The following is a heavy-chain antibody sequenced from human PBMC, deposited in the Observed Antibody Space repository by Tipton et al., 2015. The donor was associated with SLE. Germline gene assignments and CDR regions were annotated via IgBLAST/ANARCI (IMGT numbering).Heavy chain of an antibody. J-gene: IGHJ4*02. CDR2: IRSKANSYAT. D-gene: IGHD2-2*01. CDR3: ARGGGICSSTSCYDY. CDR1: GFTFSGSA. V-gene: IGHV3-73*01. Sequence: GSLRLSCAASGFTFSGSAMHWVRQASGKGLEWVGRIRSKANSYATAYAASVKGRFTISRDDSKNTAYLQMNSLKTEDTAVYYCARGGGICSSTSCYDYWGQGTLVTVSS.